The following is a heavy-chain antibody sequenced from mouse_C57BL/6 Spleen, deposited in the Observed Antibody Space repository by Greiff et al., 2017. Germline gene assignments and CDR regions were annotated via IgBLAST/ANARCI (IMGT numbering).Heavy chain of an antibody. Sequence: QVQLQQPGAELVRPGSSVKLSCKASGYTFTSYWMHWVKQRPIQGLEWIGNIDPSDSETHYNQKFRDKATLTVDKTSSTAYMQLSSLTSEDSAVYYCASIYDGFYGFDYWGQGTTLTVSS. CDR1: GYTFTSYW. V-gene: IGHV1-52*01. CDR3: ASIYDGFYGFDY. D-gene: IGHD2-3*01. J-gene: IGHJ2*01. CDR2: IDPSDSET.